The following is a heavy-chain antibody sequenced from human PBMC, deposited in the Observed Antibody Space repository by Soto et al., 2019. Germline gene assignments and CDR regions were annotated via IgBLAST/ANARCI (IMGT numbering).Heavy chain of an antibody. D-gene: IGHD1-26*01. CDR1: GGSISSYY. Sequence: SETLSLTCTVSGGSISSYYWSWIRQPPGKGLEWIGYIYYSGSTNYNPSLKSRVTISVDTSKNQFSLKLSSVTAADTAVYYCAREIWGATTAYYFDYWGQGTLVTVSS. CDR3: AREIWGATTAYYFDY. V-gene: IGHV4-59*01. J-gene: IGHJ4*02. CDR2: IYYSGST.